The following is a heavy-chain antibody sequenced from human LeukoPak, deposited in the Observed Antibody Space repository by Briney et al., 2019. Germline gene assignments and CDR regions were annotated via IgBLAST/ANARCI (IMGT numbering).Heavy chain of an antibody. Sequence: VASVKVSCKASGYTFTSYGISWVRQAPGQGLEWMGWISAYNGNTNYAQELQGRVTMTTDTSTSTAYMELRSLRSDDTAVYYCASASGAYYYYYMDVWGKGTTVTVSS. CDR2: ISAYNGNT. D-gene: IGHD3-10*01. V-gene: IGHV1-18*01. J-gene: IGHJ6*03. CDR3: ASASGAYYYYYMDV. CDR1: GYTFTSYG.